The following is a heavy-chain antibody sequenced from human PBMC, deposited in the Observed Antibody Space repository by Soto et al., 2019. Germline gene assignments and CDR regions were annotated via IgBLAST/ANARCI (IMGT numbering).Heavy chain of an antibody. Sequence: GGSLRLSCNASGITVSSTYMSWVRQAPGMGLEWVAVIESGGSTHYADSVKGRFTISRDIPKNMIYLQLHTLRAEDTAVYYCAKDLGPLRLLNYYFYGLDVWGQGTMVTVSS. CDR1: GITVSSTY. CDR2: IESGGST. CDR3: AKDLGPLRLLNYYFYGLDV. V-gene: IGHV3-53*01. J-gene: IGHJ6*02. D-gene: IGHD2-15*01.